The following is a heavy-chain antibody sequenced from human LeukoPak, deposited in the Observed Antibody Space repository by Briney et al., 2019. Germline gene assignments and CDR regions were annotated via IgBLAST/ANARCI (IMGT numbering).Heavy chain of an antibody. D-gene: IGHD3-9*01. CDR1: GYSISSGYY. Sequence: PSETLSPTCTVSGYSISSGYYWGWIRQPPGKGLEWIGSIYHSGSTYYNPSLKSRVTISVDTSKNQFSLKLSSVTAADTAVYYCASSRDWLSTFDYWGQGTLVTVSS. CDR3: ASSRDWLSTFDY. J-gene: IGHJ4*02. CDR2: IYHSGST. V-gene: IGHV4-38-2*02.